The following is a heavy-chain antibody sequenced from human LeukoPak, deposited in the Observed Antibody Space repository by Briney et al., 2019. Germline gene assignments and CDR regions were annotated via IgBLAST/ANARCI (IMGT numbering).Heavy chain of an antibody. CDR2: TYYRSKWYN. V-gene: IGHV6-1*01. CDR1: GDSVSSNSAA. J-gene: IGHJ5*02. Sequence: SQTLSLTCAISGDSVSSNSAAWNWIRQSPSRGLEWLGRTYYRSKWYNDYAVSVKSRITINPDTFKNQFSLQLNSVTPGDTTVYYCAREGGSGWDNWFDPWGQGTLVTVSS. D-gene: IGHD6-19*01. CDR3: AREGGSGWDNWFDP.